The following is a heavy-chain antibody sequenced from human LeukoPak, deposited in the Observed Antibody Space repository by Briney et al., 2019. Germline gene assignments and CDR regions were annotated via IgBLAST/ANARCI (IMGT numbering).Heavy chain of an antibody. CDR3: ARGLRSYYHYYMDV. Sequence: GASVKVSCKASGYTFTNSHIHWVRQAPGQGLEWMGIINPSGGSTSYAQKFQGRVTMTRDMSTSTVYMELSSLRSEDTAVYYCARGLRSYYHYYMDVWGTGTTVTISS. CDR2: INPSGGST. CDR1: GYTFTNSH. D-gene: IGHD3-10*02. V-gene: IGHV1-46*01. J-gene: IGHJ6*03.